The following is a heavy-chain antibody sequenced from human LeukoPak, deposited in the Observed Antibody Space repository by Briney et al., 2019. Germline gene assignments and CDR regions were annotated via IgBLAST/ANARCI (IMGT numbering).Heavy chain of an antibody. CDR2: IYHSGST. CDR3: ARAGGFYGGNSRSFDY. J-gene: IGHJ4*02. CDR1: GGSFSGYY. D-gene: IGHD4-23*01. V-gene: IGHV4-34*01. Sequence: SETLSLTCAVYGGSFSGYYWSWIRQPPGKGLEWIGYIYHSGSTYYNPSLKSRVTISVDRSKNQFSLKLSSVTAAGTAVYYCARAGGFYGGNSRSFDYWGQGTLVTVSS.